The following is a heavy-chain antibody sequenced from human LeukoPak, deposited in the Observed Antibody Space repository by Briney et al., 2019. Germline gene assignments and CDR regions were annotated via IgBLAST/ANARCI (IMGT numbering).Heavy chain of an antibody. CDR3: AKDYYDFWSGYSVFDY. CDR1: GFTFSSYG. CDR2: IRYDGSNK. Sequence: GGSLRLSCAASGFTFSSYGMHWVRQAPGKGLEWVAFIRYDGSNKYYADSVKGRFTIPRDNSKNTLYLQMNSLRAEDTAVYYCAKDYYDFWSGYSVFDYWGQGTLVTVSS. D-gene: IGHD3-3*01. J-gene: IGHJ4*02. V-gene: IGHV3-30*02.